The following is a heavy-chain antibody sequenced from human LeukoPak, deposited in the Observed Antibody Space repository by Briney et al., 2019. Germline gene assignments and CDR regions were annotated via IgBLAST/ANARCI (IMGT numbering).Heavy chain of an antibody. CDR1: GYTFTGYY. J-gene: IGHJ3*02. V-gene: IGHV1-2*02. CDR2: INPNSGGT. CDR3: AREPQWYYDILTGYSYDAFDI. Sequence: ASVKVSCKASGYTFTGYYMHWVRQAPGQGLEWMGWINPNSGGTNYAQKFQGRVTMTRDTSISTAYMELSKLRSDDTAVYYCAREPQWYYDILTGYSYDAFDIWGQGTMVTVSS. D-gene: IGHD3-9*01.